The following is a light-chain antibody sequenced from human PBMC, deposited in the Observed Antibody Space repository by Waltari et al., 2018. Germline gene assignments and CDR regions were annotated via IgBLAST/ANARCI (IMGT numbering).Light chain of an antibody. V-gene: IGLV7-46*01. CDR3: LLSFRSGWV. Sequence: QAVVTQEPSLTVSPGETVTLTCSSSSGPVIDVRFPYWLHPRPGQAPRTPIYHTSIKNMWTPARFSGSLIGGRAVLTLSGAQPEDEADYYCLLSFRSGWVFGGGTRLIV. J-gene: IGLJ3*02. CDR2: HTS. CDR1: SGPVIDVRF.